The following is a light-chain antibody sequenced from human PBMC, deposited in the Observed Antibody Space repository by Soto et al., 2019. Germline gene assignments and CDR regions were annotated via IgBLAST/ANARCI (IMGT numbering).Light chain of an antibody. J-gene: IGKJ1*01. CDR2: DAS. CDR1: QTIDNT. CDR3: HQYGSSPST. V-gene: IGKV3-15*01. Sequence: EIVMTQSPATLSLSPGERATLSCRASQTIDNTLAWYQRKPGQAPRLLIYDASTRATGVPARFSGSGSGTDFTLTISSLQPEDFAVYYCHQYGSSPSTFGQGTKVDIK.